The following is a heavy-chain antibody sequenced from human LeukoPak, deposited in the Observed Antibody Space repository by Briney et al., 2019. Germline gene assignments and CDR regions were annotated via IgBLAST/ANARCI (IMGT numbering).Heavy chain of an antibody. J-gene: IGHJ4*02. D-gene: IGHD5-18*01. Sequence: PGGSLRLSCAGSGFTFNDYYMSWIRQAPGKGLEWISYIGSSASQIYYADSVKGRFTISRDNAKNSLYLQMNSLRAEDTAVYYCARGGYSYGLGSDYWGQGTLVTVSS. V-gene: IGHV3-11*04. CDR1: GFTFNDYY. CDR2: IGSSASQI. CDR3: ARGGYSYGLGSDY.